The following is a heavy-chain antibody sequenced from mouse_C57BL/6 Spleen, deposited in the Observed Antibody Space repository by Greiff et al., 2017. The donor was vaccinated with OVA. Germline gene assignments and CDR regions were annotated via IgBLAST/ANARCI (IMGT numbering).Heavy chain of an antibody. CDR1: GFTFSDYG. J-gene: IGHJ1*03. D-gene: IGHD3-1*01. Sequence: EVQVVESGGGLVKPGGSLKLSCAASGFTFSDYGMHWVRQAPEKGLEWVAYISSGSSTIYHADTVKGRFTISRDNAKNTLFLQMTSLRSEDTAMYYCARATRWYFDVWGTGTTVTVSS. CDR3: ARATRWYFDV. V-gene: IGHV5-17*01. CDR2: ISSGSSTI.